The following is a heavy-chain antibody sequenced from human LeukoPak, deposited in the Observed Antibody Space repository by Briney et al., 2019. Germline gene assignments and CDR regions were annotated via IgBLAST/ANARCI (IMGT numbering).Heavy chain of an antibody. CDR1: GGTFSSYA. CDR2: IIPIFGTA. J-gene: IGHJ5*02. D-gene: IGHD3-22*01. V-gene: IGHV1-69*13. CDR3: AHGRPLGYYDSSGYYYDWFDP. Sequence: ASVKVSCKASGGTFSSYAISWVRQAPGQGLEWMGGIIPIFGTANYAQKFQGRVTITADESTSTAYMELSSLRSEDTAVYYRAHGRPLGYYDSSGYYYDWFDPWGQGTLVTVSS.